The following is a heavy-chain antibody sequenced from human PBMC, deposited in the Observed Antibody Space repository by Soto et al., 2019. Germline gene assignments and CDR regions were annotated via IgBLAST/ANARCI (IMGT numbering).Heavy chain of an antibody. D-gene: IGHD4-17*01. V-gene: IGHV4-31*03. CDR2: IYYSGST. J-gene: IGHJ4*02. Sequence: SETLSLTCTVSGGSISSGGYYWSWIRQHPGKGLEWIGYIYYSGSTYYNPSLKSRVTISVDTSKNQFSLKLSSVTAADTAVYYCANYPTTVTSDYWGQGTLITDS. CDR3: ANYPTTVTSDY. CDR1: GGSISSGGYY.